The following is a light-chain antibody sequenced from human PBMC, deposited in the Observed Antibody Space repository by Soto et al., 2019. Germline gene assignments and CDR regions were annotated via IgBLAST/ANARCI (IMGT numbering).Light chain of an antibody. V-gene: IGKV1-6*01. J-gene: IGKJ1*01. CDR2: SAS. Sequence: ALQMTQSPSSLSASVGDRVTITCRASQGIRNDLNWYQQKPGKAPKLLIYSASSLQSGVPSRFSGSGSGTDFTLTISSLQPEDFATYYCLQDYNYPMWTFGQGTKVEIK. CDR3: LQDYNYPMWT. CDR1: QGIRND.